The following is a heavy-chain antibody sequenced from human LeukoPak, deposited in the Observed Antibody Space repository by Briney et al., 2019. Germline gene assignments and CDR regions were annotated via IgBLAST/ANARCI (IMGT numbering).Heavy chain of an antibody. CDR3: ARLLDNDSSGDPDTFDM. CDR1: GGSISSHY. Sequence: PSETLSLTCTVSGGSISSHYWTWIRQPPGKGLEWIGFIYYSGRTRHNPSLQSRITISVDTFENNFSLKLTSVTAADTAVYYCARLLDNDSSGDPDTFDMWGQGTVVTVSS. CDR2: IYYSGRT. D-gene: IGHD3-22*01. V-gene: IGHV4-59*11. J-gene: IGHJ3*02.